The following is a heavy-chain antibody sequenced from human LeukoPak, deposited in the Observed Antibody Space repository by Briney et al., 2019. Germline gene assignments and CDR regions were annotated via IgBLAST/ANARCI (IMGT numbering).Heavy chain of an antibody. CDR1: GGSISSYY. V-gene: IGHV4-4*07. CDR2: IYTSGST. D-gene: IGHD2-15*01. J-gene: IGHJ5*02. Sequence: PSETLSLTCTVSGGSISSYYWSWIRQPAGKGLEWIGRIYTSGSTNYNPSLKSRVTMSVDTSKNQFSLKLSSVTAADTAVYYCARPGGCLTRYCSGGSSNWFDPWGQGTLVTVSS. CDR3: ARPGGCLTRYCSGGSSNWFDP.